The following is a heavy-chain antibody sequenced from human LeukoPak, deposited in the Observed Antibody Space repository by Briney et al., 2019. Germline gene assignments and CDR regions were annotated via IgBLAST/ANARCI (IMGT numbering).Heavy chain of an antibody. CDR3: ARGSMTRSYYGMDV. V-gene: IGHV3-48*01. CDR1: GFTFSSYS. D-gene: IGHD2-21*02. J-gene: IGHJ6*02. Sequence: QPGGSLRLSCAASGFTFSSYSMNWVRQAPGKGLEWVSYISSSSSTIYYADSVKGRFTISRDNAKNSLYLQMNSLRAEDTAVYYCARGSMTRSYYGMDVWGQGTTVTVSS. CDR2: ISSSSSTI.